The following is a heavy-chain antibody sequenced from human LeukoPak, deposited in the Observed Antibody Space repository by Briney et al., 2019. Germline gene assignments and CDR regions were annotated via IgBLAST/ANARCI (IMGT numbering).Heavy chain of an antibody. CDR1: GFTFSSYG. CDR2: IWYDGSNK. CDR3: ASVGGGGGDYYYYGMDV. J-gene: IGHJ6*04. D-gene: IGHD3-16*01. Sequence: PGGSLRLSCAASGFTFSSYGMHWVRQAPGKGLEWVAVIWYDGSNKYYADSVKGRFTISRDNSKNTLYLQMNSLRAEDTAVYYCASVGGGGGDYYYYGMDVWGKGTTVTVSS. V-gene: IGHV3-33*01.